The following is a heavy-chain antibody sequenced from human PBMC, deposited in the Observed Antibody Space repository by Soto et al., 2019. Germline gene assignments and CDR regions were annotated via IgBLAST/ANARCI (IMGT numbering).Heavy chain of an antibody. J-gene: IGHJ2*01. V-gene: IGHV3-23*01. CDR3: AKFPPASDYYDITGYKWYFDL. D-gene: IGHD3-22*01. CDR1: GLTFSSYA. CDR2: ISSGGGST. Sequence: EVQLLESGGGFVQPGGSLRLSCAASGLTFSSYAMSWVRQAPGKGLERVSGISSGGGSTYYADSVKGRFTVSRDKSKNTLFLQMISLRAVDTALYYWAKFPPASDYYDITGYKWYFDLWGRGTLVTVSS.